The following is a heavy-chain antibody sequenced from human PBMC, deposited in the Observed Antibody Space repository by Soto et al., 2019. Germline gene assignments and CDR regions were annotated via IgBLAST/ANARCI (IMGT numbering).Heavy chain of an antibody. Sequence: GGSLRLSCAASGFTFSSYAMSRVRQAPGKGLEWVSAISGSGGSTYYADSVKGRFTISRDNSKNTLYLQMNSLRAEDTAVYYCAKVLYSGSAIDYWGQGTLVTVSS. J-gene: IGHJ4*02. CDR1: GFTFSSYA. V-gene: IGHV3-23*01. D-gene: IGHD1-26*01. CDR3: AKVLYSGSAIDY. CDR2: ISGSGGST.